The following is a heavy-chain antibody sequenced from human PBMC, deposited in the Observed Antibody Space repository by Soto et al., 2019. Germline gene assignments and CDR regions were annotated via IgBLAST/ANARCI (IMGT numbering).Heavy chain of an antibody. Sequence: ASVRGSCKASGYSLTGYYMHWVRQAPGQGLEWMGWIDPNSGGTNYAQKFQGWVTMTRDTSISTGYMELSRLRSDDTAVYYCARTHCSSTRCYVGSWDYWG. V-gene: IGHV1-2*04. D-gene: IGHD2-2*01. CDR3: ARTHCSSTRCYVGSWDY. J-gene: IGHJ4*01. CDR1: GYSLTGYY. CDR2: IDPNSGGT.